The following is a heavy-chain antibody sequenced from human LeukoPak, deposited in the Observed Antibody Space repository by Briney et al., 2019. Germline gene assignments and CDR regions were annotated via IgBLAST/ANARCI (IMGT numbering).Heavy chain of an antibody. CDR3: SREYLLPGAFDV. J-gene: IGHJ3*01. D-gene: IGHD2-8*01. Sequence: PSETLSLTCTASGYSINSGYYWGWVRQPPGKGLEWIAGMYHNGATYYNASLKSRLTMSIDTSKNQFSLKLTSVTAADTAVYFCSREYLLPGAFDVWGQGTMVTVSS. CDR2: MYHNGAT. CDR1: GYSINSGYY. V-gene: IGHV4-38-2*02.